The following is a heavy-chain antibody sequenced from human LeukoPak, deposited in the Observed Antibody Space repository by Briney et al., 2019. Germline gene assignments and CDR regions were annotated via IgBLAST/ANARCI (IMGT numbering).Heavy chain of an antibody. CDR3: ATVGYSYGAFDY. D-gene: IGHD5-18*01. V-gene: IGHV1-24*01. J-gene: IGHJ4*02. Sequence: ALVKVSCKVSGYTLTEKSLHWVRQAPGKGLEWMGGFDREDGETMYAQKFQGRVTMTEDTSTDTAFMELSSLRSEDTAVYYCATVGYSYGAFDYWGQGTLVIVSS. CDR1: GYTLTEKS. CDR2: FDREDGET.